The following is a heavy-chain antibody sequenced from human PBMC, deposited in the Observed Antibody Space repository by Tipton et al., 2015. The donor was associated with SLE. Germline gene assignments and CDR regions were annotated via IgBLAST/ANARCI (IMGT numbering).Heavy chain of an antibody. CDR2: LYYSGST. D-gene: IGHD6-6*01. Sequence: TLSLTCTVSGVSISSGGHYWSWLRQLPGKGLEWIGYLYYSGSTEYNPSLKSRVTISIDSSKSQLSLNLRSVTAADTAVYYCARVPQKWSGSSSHFDCWGQGTLVTVSS. J-gene: IGHJ4*02. CDR3: ARVPQKWSGSSSHFDC. CDR1: GVSISSGGHY. V-gene: IGHV4-31*03.